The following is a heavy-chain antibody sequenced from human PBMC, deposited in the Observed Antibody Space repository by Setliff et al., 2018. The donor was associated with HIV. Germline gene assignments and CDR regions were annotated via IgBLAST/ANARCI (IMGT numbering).Heavy chain of an antibody. CDR1: GGTFSSYA. CDR2: IIPIFGTA. CDR3: ARGPDDYGGDDGAFDI. D-gene: IGHD4-17*01. V-gene: IGHV1-69*05. Sequence: SVKVSCKASGGTFSSYAISWVRQAPGQGLEWMGGIIPIFGTANYAQKFQGRVTITTDESTSTAYMELSSLRSEDTAVYYCARGPDDYGGDDGAFDIWGQGTMVTV. J-gene: IGHJ3*02.